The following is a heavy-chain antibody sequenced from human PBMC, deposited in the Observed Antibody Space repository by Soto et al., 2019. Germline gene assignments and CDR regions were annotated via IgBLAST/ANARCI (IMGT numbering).Heavy chain of an antibody. Sequence: GGSLRLSCAASGFTFSSYAMSWVRQAPGKGLEWVSAISGSGGSTYYADSVKGRFTISRDNSKNTLYLQMNSLRAEDTAVYYCAKPSFGVVTRSWFDPWGQGTLVTVSS. CDR3: AKPSFGVVTRSWFDP. CDR1: GFTFSSYA. CDR2: ISGSGGST. V-gene: IGHV3-23*01. J-gene: IGHJ5*02. D-gene: IGHD3-3*01.